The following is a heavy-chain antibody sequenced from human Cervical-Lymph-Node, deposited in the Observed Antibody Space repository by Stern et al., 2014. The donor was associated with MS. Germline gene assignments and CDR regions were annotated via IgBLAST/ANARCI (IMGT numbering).Heavy chain of an antibody. J-gene: IGHJ4*02. CDR1: GGSISSYY. D-gene: IGHD1-26*01. V-gene: IGHV4-59*01. Sequence: VQLQQSGPGLVKPSETLSLTCTVSGGSISSYYWSWIRQPPGKGLEWIGYIYYSGSTNYNPSLKSRITISVDTSKNQFSLKLSSVTAADTAVYYCARTSLKSGSSRFDFWGQGTLVTVSS. CDR3: ARTSLKSGSSRFDF. CDR2: IYYSGST.